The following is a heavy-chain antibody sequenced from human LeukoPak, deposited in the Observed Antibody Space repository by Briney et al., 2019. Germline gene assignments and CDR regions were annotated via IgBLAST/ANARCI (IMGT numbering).Heavy chain of an antibody. V-gene: IGHV3-23*01. J-gene: IGHJ4*02. CDR2: ISGSGGST. Sequence: GGSLRLSCAASGFTFSSYAMSWVRQAPGKGLEWASAISGSGGSTYYADSVKGRFTISRDNSKNTLYLQMNSLRAEDTAVYYCAKDLSSWNYRGGNYWGQGTLVTVSS. CDR3: AKDLSSWNYRGGNY. CDR1: GFTFSSYA. D-gene: IGHD1-7*01.